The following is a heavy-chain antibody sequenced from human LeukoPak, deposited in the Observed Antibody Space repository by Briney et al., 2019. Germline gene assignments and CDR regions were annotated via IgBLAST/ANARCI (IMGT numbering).Heavy chain of an antibody. CDR1: GGSISSYY. CDR2: IYTSGST. V-gene: IGHV4-4*07. Sequence: PSETLSHTCTVSGGSISSYYWSWIRQPAGKGLEWIGRIYTSGSTNYNPSLKSRVTMSVDTSKNQFSLKLSSVTAADTAVYYCARELRGARYYYYMDVWGKGTTVTVSS. J-gene: IGHJ6*03. CDR3: ARELRGARYYYYMDV. D-gene: IGHD4/OR15-4a*01.